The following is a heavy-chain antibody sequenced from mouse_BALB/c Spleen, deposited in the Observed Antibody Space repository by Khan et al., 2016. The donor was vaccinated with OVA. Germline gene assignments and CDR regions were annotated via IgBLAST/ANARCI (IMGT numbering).Heavy chain of an antibody. CDR2: IWSDGNT. CDR3: ARHPYFHYYVMDY. D-gene: IGHD2-10*01. V-gene: IGHV2-6-1*01. J-gene: IGHJ4*01. Sequence: VELVESGPGLVAPSQSLSITCTISGFSLTNSGVHWVRQPPGKGLEWLVVIWSDGNTTYDSALKSRLTISKDNSKSQVFLKLDSIHNDDNAMYYGARHPYFHYYVMDYWGQGTSVTVSS. CDR1: GFSLTNSG.